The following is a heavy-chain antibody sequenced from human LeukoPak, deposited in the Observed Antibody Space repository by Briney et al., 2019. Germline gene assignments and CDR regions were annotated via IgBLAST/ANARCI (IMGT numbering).Heavy chain of an antibody. CDR1: GFSFSGDY. V-gene: IGHV3-64*01. J-gene: IGHJ5*02. CDR3: ARQPIDYSIFGVVTYNWFDP. CDR2: ISGNGVTT. D-gene: IGHD3-3*01. Sequence: GGSLRLSCAASGFSFSGDYIHWVRQAPGKGLEYVSAISGNGVTTHYTNSVKGRFTISRDNSKNTVYLQMGSLSTEDTAVYYCARQPIDYSIFGVVTYNWFDPWGQGTLVTVSS.